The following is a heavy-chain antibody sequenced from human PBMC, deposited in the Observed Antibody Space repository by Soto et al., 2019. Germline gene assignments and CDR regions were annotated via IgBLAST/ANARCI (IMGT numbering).Heavy chain of an antibody. V-gene: IGHV3-53*02. Sequence: EVQLVETGGGLIQPGGSLRLSCAASGFTVSSNYMSWVRQAPGKGLEWVSVIYSGGSTYYADSVKGRFTISRDNSKNTLYLQMNGLRAEDTAVYYCARERGGYDFWSGYHNNYYYYGMDVWGQGTTVTVSS. D-gene: IGHD3-3*01. CDR3: ARERGGYDFWSGYHNNYYYYGMDV. J-gene: IGHJ6*02. CDR1: GFTVSSNY. CDR2: IYSGGST.